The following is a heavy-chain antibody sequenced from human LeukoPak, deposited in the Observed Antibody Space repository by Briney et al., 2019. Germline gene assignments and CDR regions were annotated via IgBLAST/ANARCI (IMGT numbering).Heavy chain of an antibody. J-gene: IGHJ4*02. CDR1: GGSFSGYY. Sequence: SETLPLTCAVYGGSFSGYYWSWIRQPPGKGLEWIGEINHSGSTNYNPSLKSRVTISVDTSKNQFSLKLSSVTAADTAVYYCARRRIGYCSGGSCYRFDYWGQGTLVTVSS. CDR3: ARRRIGYCSGGSCYRFDY. D-gene: IGHD2-15*01. CDR2: INHSGST. V-gene: IGHV4-34*01.